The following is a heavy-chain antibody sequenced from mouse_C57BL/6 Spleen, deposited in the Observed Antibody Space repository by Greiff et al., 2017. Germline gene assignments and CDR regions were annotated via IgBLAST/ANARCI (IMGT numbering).Heavy chain of an antibody. CDR1: GFTFSDYG. CDR3: AKRDSSGYAMDY. Sequence: EVKLMESGGGLVKPGGSLKLSCAASGFTFSDYGMHWVSQAPEKGLEWVAYISSGSSTIYYADTVKGRFTISRDNAKNTLFLQMTRLRSEDTAMYYCAKRDSSGYAMDYWGQGTSVTVSS. J-gene: IGHJ4*01. D-gene: IGHD3-2*02. CDR2: ISSGSSTI. V-gene: IGHV5-17*01.